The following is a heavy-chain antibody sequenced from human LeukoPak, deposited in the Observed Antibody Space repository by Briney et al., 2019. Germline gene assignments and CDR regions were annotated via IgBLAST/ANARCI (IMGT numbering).Heavy chain of an antibody. J-gene: IGHJ6*02. V-gene: IGHV1-18*01. CDR3: ARGPHYGDYTYYYYGMDV. Sequence: ASVKVSCKASGGTFSSYAISWVRQAPGQGLEWMGWISAYNGNTNYAQKLQGRVTMTTDTSTSTAYMELRSLRSDDTAVYYCARGPHYGDYTYYYYGMDVWGQGTTVTVSS. CDR1: GGTFSSYA. CDR2: ISAYNGNT. D-gene: IGHD4-17*01.